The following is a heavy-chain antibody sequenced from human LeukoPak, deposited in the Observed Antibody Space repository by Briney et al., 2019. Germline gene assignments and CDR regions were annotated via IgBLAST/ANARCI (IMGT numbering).Heavy chain of an antibody. J-gene: IGHJ4*02. CDR3: ARDMRGRYSYGYPQYFDY. CDR2: IYTSGST. CDR1: GGSISSYY. D-gene: IGHD5-18*01. V-gene: IGHV4-4*07. Sequence: SETLSLTCTVSGGSISSYYWSWIRQPAGKGLEWIGRIYTSGSTNYNPSLESRVTMSVDTSKNQFSLKLSSVTAADTAVYYCARDMRGRYSYGYPQYFDYWGQGTLVTVSS.